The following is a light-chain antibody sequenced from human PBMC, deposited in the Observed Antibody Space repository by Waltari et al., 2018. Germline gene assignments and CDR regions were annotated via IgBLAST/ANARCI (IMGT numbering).Light chain of an antibody. V-gene: IGKV1-33*01. J-gene: IGKJ5*01. CDR3: EQCDSLPMT. CDR2: ESY. Sequence: DIQMTQSPSSLSASVVDRVTITCQASQDISTYLHCYQQKQGKAPKLLIYESYSLETGVPSRFSGSGSGSDFTFTITSLQPEDIGTYYCEQCDSLPMTFGQGTRLEI. CDR1: QDISTY.